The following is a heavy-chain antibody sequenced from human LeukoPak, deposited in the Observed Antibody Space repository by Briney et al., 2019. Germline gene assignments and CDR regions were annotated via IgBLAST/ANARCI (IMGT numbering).Heavy chain of an antibody. CDR2: FDPEDGET. Sequence: ASAKVSCKVSGYTLTELSMHWVRQAPGKGLEWMGGFDPEDGETIYAQKFQGRVTMTEDTSTDTVYMDLSSLTPEDTAVYYCATGATIPAGFDFWGQGTLVTVSS. V-gene: IGHV1-24*01. D-gene: IGHD5-24*01. CDR1: GYTLTELS. J-gene: IGHJ4*02. CDR3: ATGATIPAGFDF.